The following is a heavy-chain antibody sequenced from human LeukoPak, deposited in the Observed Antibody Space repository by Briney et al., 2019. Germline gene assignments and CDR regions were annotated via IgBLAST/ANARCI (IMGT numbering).Heavy chain of an antibody. J-gene: IGHJ3*02. V-gene: IGHV3-48*02. CDR2: ISSGSSTI. Sequence: GGSLRLSCAASGFTFSSYSMNWVRQAPGKGLEWVSYISSGSSTIYYADSVKGRFTISRDNAKNSLCLQMNSLRDEDTAVYYCARENIVVVTAIRDAFDIWGQGIMVTVSS. CDR3: ARENIVVVTAIRDAFDI. D-gene: IGHD2-21*02. CDR1: GFTFSSYS.